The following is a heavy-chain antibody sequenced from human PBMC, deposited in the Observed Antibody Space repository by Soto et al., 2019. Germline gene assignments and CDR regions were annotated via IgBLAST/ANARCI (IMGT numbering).Heavy chain of an antibody. V-gene: IGHV4-59*01. J-gene: IGHJ5*02. CDR3: ARGRHSSSGWFDP. Sequence: PSXTLDLACTVSGGSISSYYWSWIVQPPGKGLEWIGYIYYSGSTNYNPSLKSRVTISVDTSKNQFSLKLSSVTAADTAVYYCARGRHSSSGWFDPWGQGTLVTVSS. CDR1: GGSISSYY. CDR2: IYYSGST. D-gene: IGHD6-6*01.